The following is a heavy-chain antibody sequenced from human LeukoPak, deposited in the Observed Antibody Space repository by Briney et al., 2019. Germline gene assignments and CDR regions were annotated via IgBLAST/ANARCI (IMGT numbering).Heavy chain of an antibody. CDR3: ATDISTHYFGS. CDR2: IWYDASNK. Sequence: PGGSLRLSCAASGISLSSYGMHWVRQAPGKGLEWVTFIWYDASNKYYAESVKGRFTISRDNSRNTLFLQMNSLRAEDTAIYYCATDISTHYFGSWGRGTLVTVSS. J-gene: IGHJ4*02. CDR1: GISLSSYG. D-gene: IGHD3-9*01. V-gene: IGHV3-30*02.